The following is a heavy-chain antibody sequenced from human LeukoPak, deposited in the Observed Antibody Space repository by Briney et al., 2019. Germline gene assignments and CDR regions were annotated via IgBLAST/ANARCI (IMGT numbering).Heavy chain of an antibody. V-gene: IGHV4-61*02. CDR3: ATVGITRPYYYYGMDV. Sequence: SQTLSLTCTVSGGSISSGSYYWRWIRQPAGKGLEWIGRIYTSGSTNYNPSLKSRVTISVDTSKNQFSLKLSSVTAADTAVYYCATVGITRPYYYYGMDVWGQGTTVTVSS. CDR2: IYTSGST. J-gene: IGHJ6*02. CDR1: GGSISSGSYY. D-gene: IGHD3-3*01.